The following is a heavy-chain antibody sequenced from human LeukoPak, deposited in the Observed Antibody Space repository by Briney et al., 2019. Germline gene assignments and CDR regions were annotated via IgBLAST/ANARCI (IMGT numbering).Heavy chain of an antibody. CDR3: TSSSSWYQDGAFDI. Sequence: GGSLRLSCTASGFTFGDYAMSWFRQAPGKGLEWVGLIRSKAYGGATEYAASVKGRFTISRGDSKSIAYLQMNSLKTEDTAVYYCTSSSSWYQDGAFDIWGQGTMVTVSS. CDR1: GFTFGDYA. V-gene: IGHV3-49*03. CDR2: IRSKAYGGAT. D-gene: IGHD6-13*01. J-gene: IGHJ3*02.